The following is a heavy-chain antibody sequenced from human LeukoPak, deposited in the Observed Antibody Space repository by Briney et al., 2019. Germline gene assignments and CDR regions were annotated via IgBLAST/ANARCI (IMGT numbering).Heavy chain of an antibody. Sequence: GGSLRLSCAASGFTFSNAWMSWVRQAPGKGLEWVGRIKSKTDGGTTDYAAPVKGRFTISRDDSKNTLYLQMNSLRAEDTAVYHCARDRARPDYYYYYGMDVWGQGTTVTVSS. CDR1: GFTFSNAW. CDR3: ARDRARPDYYYYYGMDV. V-gene: IGHV3-15*01. J-gene: IGHJ6*02. CDR2: IKSKTDGGTT. D-gene: IGHD3-10*01.